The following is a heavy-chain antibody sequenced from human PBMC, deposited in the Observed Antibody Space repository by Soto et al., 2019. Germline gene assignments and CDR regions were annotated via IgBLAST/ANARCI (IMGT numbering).Heavy chain of an antibody. Sequence: GGSLRLSCAASGLTVSGKTYVAWVRQAPGKGLEWVSALYDVDGSFYSDSVKGRFTTSSDNSKTTVYLQMNDLRPADTAVYYCATWHEREHAYDVWGQGTTVTVSS. D-gene: IGHD1-1*01. J-gene: IGHJ3*01. CDR1: GLTVSGKTY. CDR2: LYDVDGS. V-gene: IGHV3-53*01. CDR3: ATWHEREHAYDV.